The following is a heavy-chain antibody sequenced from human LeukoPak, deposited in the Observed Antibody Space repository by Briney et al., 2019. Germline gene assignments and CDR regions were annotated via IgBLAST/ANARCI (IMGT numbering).Heavy chain of an antibody. D-gene: IGHD1-7*01. CDR3: ARVGNYHLDY. J-gene: IGHJ4*02. Sequence: SETLSLTCAVYGGSFSGYYWSWIRQPPGKGLEWIGYIYYSGNTNYNPSLKSRVTISVDTSKNQFSLKLSSVTAADTAVYYCARVGNYHLDYWGQGSLVTVSS. CDR1: GGSFSGYY. CDR2: IYYSGNT. V-gene: IGHV4-59*01.